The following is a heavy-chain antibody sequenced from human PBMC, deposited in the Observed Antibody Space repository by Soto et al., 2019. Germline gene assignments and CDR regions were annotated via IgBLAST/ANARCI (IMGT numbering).Heavy chain of an antibody. Sequence: QVQLVESGGGVVQPGRSLRLSCAASGFTFSSYAMHWVRQAPGKGLEWVAVISYDGSNKYYADSVKGRFTISRDNSKNTLYLQMNSLRAEDTAVYYCAKAWRYSSGWYRSNYYYYGMDVWGQGTTVTVSS. CDR3: AKAWRYSSGWYRSNYYYYGMDV. J-gene: IGHJ6*02. V-gene: IGHV3-30-3*01. D-gene: IGHD6-19*01. CDR2: ISYDGSNK. CDR1: GFTFSSYA.